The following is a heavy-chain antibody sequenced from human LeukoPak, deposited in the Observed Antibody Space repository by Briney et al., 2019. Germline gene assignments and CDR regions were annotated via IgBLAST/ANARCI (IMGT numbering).Heavy chain of an antibody. CDR2: IYSGGST. CDR1: GFTVSSNY. D-gene: IGHD3-10*01. Sequence: PGGSLRLSCAASGFTVSSNYMSWVRQAPGKGLEWVSVIYSGGSTYYADSVKGRFTISRDNSKNTLYPQMNSLRAEDTAVYYCARVVLWFGETDYWGQGTLVTVSS. V-gene: IGHV3-66*01. CDR3: ARVVLWFGETDY. J-gene: IGHJ4*02.